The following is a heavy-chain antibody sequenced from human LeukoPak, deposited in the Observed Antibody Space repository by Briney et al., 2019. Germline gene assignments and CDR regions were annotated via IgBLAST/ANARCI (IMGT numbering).Heavy chain of an antibody. CDR3: ARDTFAGHDAFDI. CDR1: GGSISSSDYY. CDR2: IYYSGST. J-gene: IGHJ3*02. Sequence: SETLSLTCTVSGGSISSSDYYWGWIRQPPGKGLEWIASIYYSGSTYYSPSLKSGVTISVDTSKNQFSLKLSSVTAADTAVYYCARDTFAGHDAFDIWGQGTMVTVSS. D-gene: IGHD2/OR15-2a*01. V-gene: IGHV4-39*07.